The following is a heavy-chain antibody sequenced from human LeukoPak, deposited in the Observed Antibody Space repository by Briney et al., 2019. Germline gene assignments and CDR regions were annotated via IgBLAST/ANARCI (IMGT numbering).Heavy chain of an antibody. J-gene: IGHJ3*02. CDR3: ARDCSSTSCYFRVAFDI. D-gene: IGHD2-2*01. CDR2: ISSSSSYI. CDR1: GFTFSSYS. V-gene: IGHV3-21*01. Sequence: PGGSLRLSCAASGFTFSSYSMNWVRQAPGKGLEWVSSISSSSSYIYYAASVKGRFTISRDNAKNLLYLQMNSLRAEDTAVYYCARDCSSTSCYFRVAFDIWGQGTMSPSLQ.